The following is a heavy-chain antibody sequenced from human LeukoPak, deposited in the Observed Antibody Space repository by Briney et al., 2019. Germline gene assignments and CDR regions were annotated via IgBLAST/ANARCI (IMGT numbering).Heavy chain of an antibody. J-gene: IGHJ5*02. CDR2: ISTSVTYT. Sequence: GGSLRLSCAASGFTFSDYYMSWIRQAPGRGLEWVSCISTSVTYTEYADSVKGRFTISRDNAKNSLYLQMNSLRAEDTAVYYCAREGRSGSYLGRFDPWGQGTLVTVSS. D-gene: IGHD1-26*01. CDR1: GFTFSDYY. CDR3: AREGRSGSYLGRFDP. V-gene: IGHV3-11*05.